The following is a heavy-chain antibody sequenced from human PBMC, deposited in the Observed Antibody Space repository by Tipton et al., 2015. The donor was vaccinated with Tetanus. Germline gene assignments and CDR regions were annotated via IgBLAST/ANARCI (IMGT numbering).Heavy chain of an antibody. CDR2: IYQTDST. CDR3: AREVPAAGHFDS. V-gene: IGHV4-30-2*01. CDR1: GGLITTGGYS. D-gene: IGHD2-2*01. Sequence: TLSLTCTVSGGLITTGGYSWGWIRQLPGQGLEWLGYIYQTDSTYYNPSVTSRLTLSLQRSKNQFSLKLSSVTAADTAIYYCAREVPAAGHFDSWGQGTLVTVSS. J-gene: IGHJ4*02.